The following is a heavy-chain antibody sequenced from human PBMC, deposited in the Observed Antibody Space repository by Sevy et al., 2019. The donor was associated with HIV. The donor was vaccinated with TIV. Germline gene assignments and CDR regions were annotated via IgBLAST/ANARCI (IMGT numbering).Heavy chain of an antibody. CDR2: IYYNGDI. D-gene: IGHD1-26*01. Sequence: SETLSLTCTVSGGSITSLYWNWIRQPPGKGLEWIVNIYYNGDINYNPSLKSRVTLSLDTSKNQFSLRLSSVTAADTAMYYCAGGNAWGRGYSWGQGTLVTVSS. V-gene: IGHV4-59*08. CDR3: AGGNAWGRGYS. J-gene: IGHJ4*02. CDR1: GGSITSLY.